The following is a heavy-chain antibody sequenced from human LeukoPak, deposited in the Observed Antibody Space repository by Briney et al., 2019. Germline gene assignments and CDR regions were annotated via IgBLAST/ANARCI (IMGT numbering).Heavy chain of an antibody. D-gene: IGHD1-14*01. CDR3: ARTTSILGVSLVDY. CDR1: GFYFDYYA. CDR2: ISGSAITT. J-gene: IGHJ4*02. Sequence: GGSLRLSCAASGFYFDYYAMSWVRQPPGQGLEWVSTISGSAITTFYADAVKGRFTISRDNSQNTLFLQMNSLRADDTAVYHCARTTSILGVSLVDYWGQGIQVTVSS. V-gene: IGHV3-23*01.